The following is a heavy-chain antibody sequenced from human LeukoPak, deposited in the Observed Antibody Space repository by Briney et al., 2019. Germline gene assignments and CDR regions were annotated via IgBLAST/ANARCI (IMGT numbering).Heavy chain of an antibody. J-gene: IGHJ6*02. CDR2: IIPILGIA. Sequence: SVKVSCKASGGTFSSYAISWVRQAPGQGLEWMGRIIPILGIANYAQKFQGRVTITADKSTSTAYMELSSVRSEDTAVYYCASAGMPYYYYGMDVWGQGTTVTVSS. V-gene: IGHV1-69*04. CDR3: ASAGMPYYYYGMDV. CDR1: GGTFSSYA. D-gene: IGHD1-26*01.